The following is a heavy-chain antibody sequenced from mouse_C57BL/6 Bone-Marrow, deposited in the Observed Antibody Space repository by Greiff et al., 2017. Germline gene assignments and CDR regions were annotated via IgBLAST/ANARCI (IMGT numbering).Heavy chain of an antibody. V-gene: IGHV1-9*01. CDR1: GYTFTGYW. J-gene: IGHJ4*01. CDR3: ASPYWGYYAMDY. CDR2: ILPGSGRT. Sequence: QVQLQQSGAELMKPGASVKLSCKATGYTFTGYWIEWVKQRPGHGLEWIGEILPGSGRTNYNAKFKGKATFTADTSSNTAYMQLSSLTTEDSAIYYCASPYWGYYAMDYWGQGTSVTVSS. D-gene: IGHD2-10*01.